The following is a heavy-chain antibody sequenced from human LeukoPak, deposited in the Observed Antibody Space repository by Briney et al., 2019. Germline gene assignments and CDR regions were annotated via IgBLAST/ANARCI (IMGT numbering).Heavy chain of an antibody. CDR3: ARGRYCSADICSGGDAFDI. CDR2: INHSGST. Sequence: SPSETLSLTCAVYGGSFSGYYWSWIRQPPGKGLEWIGEINHSGSTNYNPSLKSRVTMSVDTSKNQFSLKLSSVTAADTAVYYCARGRYCSADICSGGDAFDIWGQGTMVSVSS. CDR1: GGSFSGYY. V-gene: IGHV4-34*01. J-gene: IGHJ3*02. D-gene: IGHD2-15*01.